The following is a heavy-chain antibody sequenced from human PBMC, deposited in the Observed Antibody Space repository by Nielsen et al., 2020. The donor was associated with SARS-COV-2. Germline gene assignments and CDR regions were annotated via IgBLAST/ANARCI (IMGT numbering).Heavy chain of an antibody. J-gene: IGHJ6*02. CDR3: ARERVGGITIFGVVTRYGMDV. Sequence: SETLSLTCTVSGGSISSYYWSWIRQPPGKGLEWIGYIYYSGSTSYNPSLKSRVTISVDTSKNQFSLKLSSVTAADTALYYCARERVGGITIFGVVTRYGMDVWGQGTTVTVSS. CDR1: GGSISSYY. CDR2: IYYSGST. V-gene: IGHV4-59*12. D-gene: IGHD3-3*01.